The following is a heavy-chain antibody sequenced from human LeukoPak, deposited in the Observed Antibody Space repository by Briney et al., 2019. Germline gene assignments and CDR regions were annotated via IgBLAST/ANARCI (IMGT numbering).Heavy chain of an antibody. CDR1: GGSVSSGSYY. Sequence: SETLSLTCTVSGGSVSSGSYYWNWIRQPAGKGLEWIGRIYSSGSTNYNPSLKSRVTISVDTSKNQFSLKLSSVTAADTAVYYCAREGLNMVRGVIPKEAWGWFDPWGQGTLVTVSS. J-gene: IGHJ5*02. V-gene: IGHV4-61*02. CDR3: AREGLNMVRGVIPKEAWGWFDP. D-gene: IGHD3-10*01. CDR2: IYSSGST.